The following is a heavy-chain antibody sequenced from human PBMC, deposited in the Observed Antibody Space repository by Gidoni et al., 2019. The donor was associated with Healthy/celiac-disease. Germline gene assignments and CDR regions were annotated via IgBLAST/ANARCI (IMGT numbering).Heavy chain of an antibody. D-gene: IGHD2-15*01. CDR3: ARAECSGGSCYTPDPTYYYYYGMDV. V-gene: IGHV1-69*01. Sequence: QVQLVQSGAEVKKHGSSLQVSCTASGATFRSYAINWVRQAPGQGLEWMGGIIPIFGTANYAQKFQGRVTITADESTSTAYMELSSLRSEDTAVYYCARAECSGGSCYTPDPTYYYYYGMDVWGKGTTVTVSS. CDR1: GATFRSYA. CDR2: IIPIFGTA. J-gene: IGHJ6*04.